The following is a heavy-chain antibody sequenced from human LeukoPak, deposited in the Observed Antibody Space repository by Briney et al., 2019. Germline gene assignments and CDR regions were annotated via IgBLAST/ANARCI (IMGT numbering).Heavy chain of an antibody. D-gene: IGHD2-21*02. V-gene: IGHV3-21*01. CDR1: GFIFSSYS. J-gene: IGHJ4*02. CDR2: ISSGSSYI. CDR3: ARDLSHIVVVTAIFDY. Sequence: GGSLRLSCEASGFIFSSYSMNWVRQAPGKGLEWVSSISSGSSYIYYADSVKGRFTISRDNAKNSLYLQMNSLRAEDTAVYYCARDLSHIVVVTAIFDYWGQGTLVTVSS.